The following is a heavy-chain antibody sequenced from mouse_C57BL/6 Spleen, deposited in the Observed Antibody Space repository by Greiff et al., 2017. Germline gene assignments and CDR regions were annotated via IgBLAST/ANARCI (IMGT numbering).Heavy chain of an antibody. CDR1: GYTFTSYW. CDR2: IYPGSGST. Sequence: QVQLQQPGAELVKPGASVKMSCKASGYTFTSYWITWVKQRPGKGLEWIGDIYPGSGSTNYNEKFKSKDTLTVDTSSSTAYMQLRSLTSEDSAVYYCAREDYGSSYGFAYWGQGTLVTVSA. V-gene: IGHV1-55*01. D-gene: IGHD1-1*01. J-gene: IGHJ3*01. CDR3: AREDYGSSYGFAY.